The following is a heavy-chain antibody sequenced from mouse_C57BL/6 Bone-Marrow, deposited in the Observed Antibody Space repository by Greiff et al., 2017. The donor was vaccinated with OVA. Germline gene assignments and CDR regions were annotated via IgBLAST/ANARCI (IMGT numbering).Heavy chain of an antibody. CDR1: GFTFSSYG. J-gene: IGHJ3*01. CDR3: ARPGWDVFAD. Sequence: EVKLMESGGDLVKPGGSLKLSCAASGFTFSSYGMSWVRQTPDKRLEWVATISSGGSYTYYPDSVKGRFTISRDNAKNTLYLQMSSLKSEDTAMYYCARPGWDVFADWGQGTLVTVSA. D-gene: IGHD4-1*01. V-gene: IGHV5-6*01. CDR2: ISSGGSYT.